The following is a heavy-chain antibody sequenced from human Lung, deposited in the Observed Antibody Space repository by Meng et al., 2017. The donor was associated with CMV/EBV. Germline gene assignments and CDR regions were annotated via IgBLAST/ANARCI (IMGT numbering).Heavy chain of an antibody. Sequence: ESXKISXAASGFTFSSYAMTWVRQAPGKGLEWVSVISGGGGSTYYADSVKGRFTISRDNSKNTLYLQVNSLRAEDTAVYYCARATLEYCSSTSCYPFDYWGQGTXVTVSS. J-gene: IGHJ4*02. CDR1: GFTFSSYA. D-gene: IGHD2-2*01. CDR3: ARATLEYCSSTSCYPFDY. CDR2: ISGGGGST. V-gene: IGHV3-23*01.